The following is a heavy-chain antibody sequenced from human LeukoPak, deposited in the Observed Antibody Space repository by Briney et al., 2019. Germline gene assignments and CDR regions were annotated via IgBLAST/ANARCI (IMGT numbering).Heavy chain of an antibody. CDR3: ARDQGQYYYYYYGMDV. J-gene: IGHJ6*02. Sequence: ASVKVSCKVSGYTLTELSMHWVRQAPGKGLEWMGGFDPEDGETIYAQKFQGRVTMTRDTSISTAYMELSRLRSDDTAVYYCARDQGQYYYYYYGMDVWGQGTTVTVSS. CDR1: GYTLTELS. V-gene: IGHV1-24*01. CDR2: FDPEDGET.